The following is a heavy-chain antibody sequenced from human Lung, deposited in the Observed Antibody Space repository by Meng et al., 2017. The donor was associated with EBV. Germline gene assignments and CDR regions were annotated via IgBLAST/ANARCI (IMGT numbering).Heavy chain of an antibody. Sequence: QAQVVQYRGEVKKPGASVKVSCKASGHTFTNYGITWVRQAPGQGLEWMGWISAYNGNTNYAQTLQGRLTMTTDTSTSTAYMELRSPRSDDTAVYYCARVEVGITSGDYWGQGTLVTVSS. CDR3: ARVEVGITSGDY. J-gene: IGHJ4*02. D-gene: IGHD1-26*01. CDR2: ISAYNGNT. CDR1: GHTFTNYG. V-gene: IGHV1-18*01.